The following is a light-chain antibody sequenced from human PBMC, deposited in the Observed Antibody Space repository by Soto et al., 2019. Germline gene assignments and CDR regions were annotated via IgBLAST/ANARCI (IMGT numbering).Light chain of an antibody. Sequence: QSALTQPPSASGSPGQSVTISCTGTSSDVGGYNSVSWYQQHPGKAPKVIIYEVTNRPSGVPDRFSGSKSGNTASLTVSGLQAADDADYYCSSYAGSNNVLFGGGTKLTVL. V-gene: IGLV2-8*01. CDR2: EVT. CDR3: SSYAGSNNVL. CDR1: SSDVGGYNS. J-gene: IGLJ3*02.